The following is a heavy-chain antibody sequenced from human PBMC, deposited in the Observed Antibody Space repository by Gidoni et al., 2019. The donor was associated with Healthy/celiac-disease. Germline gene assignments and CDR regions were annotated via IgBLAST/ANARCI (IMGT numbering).Heavy chain of an antibody. Sequence: QVQLVESGGGVVQPGRSLRLSCAASAFTLSSYGMHWVRQAPGKGLEWVAVISYDGSNKYYADSVKGRFTISRDNSKNTLYLQMNSLRAEDTAVYYCAREGYCSSTSCYYYYYGMDVWGQGTTVTVSS. CDR1: AFTLSSYG. CDR2: ISYDGSNK. D-gene: IGHD2-2*01. J-gene: IGHJ6*02. V-gene: IGHV3-30*03. CDR3: AREGYCSSTSCYYYYYGMDV.